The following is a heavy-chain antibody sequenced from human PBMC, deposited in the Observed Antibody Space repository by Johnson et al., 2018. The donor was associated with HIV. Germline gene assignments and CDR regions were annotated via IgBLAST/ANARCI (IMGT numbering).Heavy chain of an antibody. CDR3: ARDYETI. Sequence: MQLVESGGGLVQPGGSLRLSCAASGFTVSSNYISWVRQAPGKGLEWVSIIYSGGSTYYADSVKGRFTISRDNSKDTLYLEMNSLRAEDTAVYYCARDYETIWGQGTMVTVSS. J-gene: IGHJ3*02. CDR1: GFTVSSNY. V-gene: IGHV3-66*02. D-gene: IGHD3-16*01. CDR2: IYSGGST.